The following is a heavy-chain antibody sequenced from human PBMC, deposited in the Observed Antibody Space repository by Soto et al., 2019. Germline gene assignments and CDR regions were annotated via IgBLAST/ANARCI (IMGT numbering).Heavy chain of an antibody. CDR1: GFTFSSYG. D-gene: IGHD3-3*01. V-gene: IGHV3-33*01. Sequence: GGSLRLSCAASGFTFSSYGMHWVRQAPGKGLEWVAVIWYDGSNKYYADSVKGRFTISRDNSKNTLYLQMNSLRAEDTAVYYCARENYYDFWSDQKGGYYGMDVWGQGTTVTVSS. J-gene: IGHJ6*02. CDR3: ARENYYDFWSDQKGGYYGMDV. CDR2: IWYDGSNK.